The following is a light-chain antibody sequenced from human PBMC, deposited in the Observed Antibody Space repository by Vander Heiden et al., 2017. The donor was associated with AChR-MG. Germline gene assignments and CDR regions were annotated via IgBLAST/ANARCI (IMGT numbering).Light chain of an antibody. V-gene: IGLV2-14*03. CDR2: DVS. Sequence: SALTQPASVSGSPGQSITISCTGTSNDVGDYKYVSWYQQHPGKAPKLMIYDVSNRPSGVSNLFSGSKSDNTASLTISGLQTEDEADYYCSSYTSSSRYVFGTGTKVTVL. CDR3: SSYTSSSRYV. J-gene: IGLJ1*01. CDR1: SNDVGDYKY.